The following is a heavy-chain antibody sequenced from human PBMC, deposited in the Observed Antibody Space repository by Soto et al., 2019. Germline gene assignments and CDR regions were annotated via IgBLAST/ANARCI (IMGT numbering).Heavy chain of an antibody. Sequence: SETLSLTCTVSGGSISNYYWNWIRQPPGKGLEWIGYIYYSGSTNYNPSLKSRVTISVDKSKNQFSLKLSSVTAADTAVYYFARGKYCISTSCYGATYYYYYGMDVWGQGTTVTVSS. CDR2: IYYSGST. J-gene: IGHJ6*02. V-gene: IGHV4-59*12. D-gene: IGHD2-2*01. CDR1: GGSISNYY. CDR3: ARGKYCISTSCYGATYYYYYGMDV.